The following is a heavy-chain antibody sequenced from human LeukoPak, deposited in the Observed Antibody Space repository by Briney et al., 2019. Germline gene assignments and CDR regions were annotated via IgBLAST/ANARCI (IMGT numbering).Heavy chain of an antibody. D-gene: IGHD2-2*01. CDR1: GGSISSYY. CDR3: ARMTVVPAVDYYYYMDV. CDR2: IYTSGST. V-gene: IGHV4-4*07. J-gene: IGHJ6*03. Sequence: SETLSLTCTVSGGSISSYYWSWIRQPAGKGLEWIGRIYTSGSTNYNPSLKSRVTVSVDTSKNQFSLKLSSVTAADTAVYYCARMTVVPAVDYYYYMDVWGKGTTVTVSS.